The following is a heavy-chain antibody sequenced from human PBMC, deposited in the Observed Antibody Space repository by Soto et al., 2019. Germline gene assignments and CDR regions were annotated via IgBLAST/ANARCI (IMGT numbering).Heavy chain of an antibody. D-gene: IGHD6-13*01. CDR2: IFWNDDE. Sequence: QITLKESGPTLVKPTQTLTLTCTFSGFSLSTSEVGVGWIRQPPGKALEWLGLIFWNDDERYNPSLKSRLTITKDISKNQVVLTMTNMDPVDTATYYCAHSRVFDWFDPWGQGTLVTVSS. J-gene: IGHJ5*02. V-gene: IGHV2-5*01. CDR1: GFSLSTSEVG. CDR3: AHSRVFDWFDP.